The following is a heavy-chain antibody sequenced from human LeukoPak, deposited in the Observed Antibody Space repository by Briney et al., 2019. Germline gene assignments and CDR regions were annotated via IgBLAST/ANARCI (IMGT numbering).Heavy chain of an antibody. Sequence: SETLSLTCTVSGGSVGSGSYYWSWIRQPPGKGLEWIGSIYYSGSTYYNPSLKSRVTISVDTSKNQFSLKLSSVTAADTAVYYCARHNQDSSYDYWGQGTLVTVSS. CDR3: ARHNQDSSYDY. J-gene: IGHJ4*02. D-gene: IGHD6-19*01. CDR2: IYYSGST. V-gene: IGHV4-39*01. CDR1: GGSVGSGSYY.